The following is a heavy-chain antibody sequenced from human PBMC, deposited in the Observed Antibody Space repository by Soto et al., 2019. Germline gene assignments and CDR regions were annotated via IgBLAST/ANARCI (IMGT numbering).Heavy chain of an antibody. CDR3: AKENGITIFGVVITRLMDV. V-gene: IGHV3-30*18. Sequence: QVQLVESGGGVVQPGRSLRLSCAASGFTFSSYGMHWVRQAPGKGLEWVAVISYDGSNKYYADSVKGRFTISRDNSKNTLYLQMNSLRAEDTAVYYCAKENGITIFGVVITRLMDVWGQGTTVTVSS. D-gene: IGHD3-3*01. CDR1: GFTFSSYG. J-gene: IGHJ6*02. CDR2: ISYDGSNK.